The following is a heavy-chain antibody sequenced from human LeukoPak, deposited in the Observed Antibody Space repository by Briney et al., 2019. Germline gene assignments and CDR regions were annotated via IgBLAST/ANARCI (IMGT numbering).Heavy chain of an antibody. CDR1: GFTFSSYG. D-gene: IGHD3-22*01. CDR2: IWYDGSNK. V-gene: IGHV3-33*01. J-gene: IGHJ3*02. CDR3: ARAEGYYDSSGNDAFDI. Sequence: GRSLGLSCAASGFTFSSYGMHWVRQAPGKGLGWVAVIWYDGSNKYYADSVKGRFTISRDNSKNTLYLQMNSLRAEDTAVYYCARAEGYYDSSGNDAFDIWGQGTTVTVSS.